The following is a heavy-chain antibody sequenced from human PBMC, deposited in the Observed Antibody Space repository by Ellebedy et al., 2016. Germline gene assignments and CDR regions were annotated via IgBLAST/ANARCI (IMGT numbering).Heavy chain of an antibody. D-gene: IGHD4-17*01. CDR2: IIPIFGTA. CDR3: ARGTHGDYVVDDYYYGMDV. CDR1: GGTFSSYA. V-gene: IGHV1-69*13. J-gene: IGHJ6*02. Sequence: SVKVSCXASGGTFSSYAISWVRQAPGQGLEWMGGIIPIFGTANYAQKFQGRVTITADESTSTAYMELSSLRSEDTAVYYCARGTHGDYVVDDYYYGMDVWGQGTTVTVSS.